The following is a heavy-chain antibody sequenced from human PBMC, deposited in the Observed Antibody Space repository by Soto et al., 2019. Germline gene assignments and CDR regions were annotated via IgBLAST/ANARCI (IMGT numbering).Heavy chain of an antibody. D-gene: IGHD3-10*01. CDR2: IYFRGST. V-gene: IGHV4-59*01. Sequence: QVQLQESGPGLVKPSETLSLTCTVSGASISSYYWSWIRQPPGKGLEWIGYIYFRGSTNYNPSLKRRVTRXXDXSXTQFSLKLSSVTAADTAVYYCATEGNYYGSGSYQDYWGQGTLVTVSS. CDR1: GASISSYY. CDR3: ATEGNYYGSGSYQDY. J-gene: IGHJ4*02.